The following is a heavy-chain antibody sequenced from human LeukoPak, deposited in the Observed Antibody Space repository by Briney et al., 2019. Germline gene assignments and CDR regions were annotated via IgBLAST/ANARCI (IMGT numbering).Heavy chain of an antibody. J-gene: IGHJ4*02. CDR1: GFTFSSYS. CDR3: ARADDITMFDY. V-gene: IGHV3-21*01. CDR2: ISSSSSYI. Sequence: GGSLRLSCAASGFTFSSYSMNWVRQAPGKGLEWVSSISSSSSYIYYADSVKGRFTISRDDAKNSLYLQMNSLRAEDTAVYYCARADDITMFDYWGQGTLVTVSS. D-gene: IGHD3-10*01.